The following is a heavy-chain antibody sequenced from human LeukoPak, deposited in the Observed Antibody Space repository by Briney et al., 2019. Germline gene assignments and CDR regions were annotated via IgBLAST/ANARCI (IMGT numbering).Heavy chain of an antibody. CDR2: INHSGST. Sequence: SETLSLTCTVSGNSISSGDNYWSWIRQPAGKGLEWIGEINHSGSTNYNPSLKSRVTISVDTSKNQFSLKLSSVTAADTAVYYCASERGYSGYDHYYYYMDVWGKGTTVTISS. V-gene: IGHV4-61*09. J-gene: IGHJ6*03. CDR3: ASERGYSGYDHYYYYMDV. D-gene: IGHD5-12*01. CDR1: GNSISSGDNY.